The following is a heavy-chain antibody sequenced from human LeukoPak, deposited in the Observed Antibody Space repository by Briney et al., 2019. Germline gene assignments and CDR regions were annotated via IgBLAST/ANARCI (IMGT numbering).Heavy chain of an antibody. CDR2: IYYSGTT. V-gene: IGHV4-30-4*01. CDR1: GGSISSGGYY. Sequence: SETLSLTCTVSGGSISSGGYYWSWIRQPPGKGLEWIGYIYYSGTTYYNPSLKSRVTISVDTSKNQFSLRLTSVTAADTAVYYCARGFGELIRGDYYYYGMDVWGQGTTVTVSS. CDR3: ARGFGELIRGDYYYYGMDV. J-gene: IGHJ6*02. D-gene: IGHD3-10*01.